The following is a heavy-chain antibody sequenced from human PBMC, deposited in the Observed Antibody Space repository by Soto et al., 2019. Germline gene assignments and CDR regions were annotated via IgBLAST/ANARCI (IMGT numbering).Heavy chain of an antibody. CDR2: INPSGGST. D-gene: IGHD3-3*01. CDR1: GYTFTSYY. CDR3: ARGAPLRFLEWLQQGPYYFDY. V-gene: IGHV1-46*01. J-gene: IGHJ4*02. Sequence: ASVKVSCKASGYTFTSYYMHWVRQAPGQGLEWMGIINPSGGSTSYAQKFQGRVTMTRDTSTSTVYMELSSLRSEDTAVYYCARGAPLRFLEWLQQGPYYFDYWGQGTLVTVSS.